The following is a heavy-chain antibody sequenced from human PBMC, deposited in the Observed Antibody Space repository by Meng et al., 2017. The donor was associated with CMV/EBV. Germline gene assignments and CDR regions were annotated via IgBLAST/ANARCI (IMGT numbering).Heavy chain of an antibody. V-gene: IGHV3-30*02. D-gene: IGHD3-22*01. J-gene: IGHJ5*02. Sequence: GGSLRLSCAASGFTFSSYGMHWVRQAPGKGLEWVAFIRYDGSNKYYADSVKGRFTISRDNSKNTLYLQMNSLRAEDTAVYYCARIVVVITDGNWFDPWGQGTRVTV. CDR1: GFTFSSYG. CDR2: IRYDGSNK. CDR3: ARIVVVITDGNWFDP.